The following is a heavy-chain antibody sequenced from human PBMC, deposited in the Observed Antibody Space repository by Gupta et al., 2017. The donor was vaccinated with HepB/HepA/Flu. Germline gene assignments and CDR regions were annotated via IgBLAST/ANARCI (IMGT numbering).Heavy chain of an antibody. V-gene: IGHV3-21*01. CDR1: GFTFSSYS. Sequence: EVQLVESGGGLVKPGGSLRLSCAASGFTFSSYSMNWVRQAPGKGLEWVSSISSSSSYIYYADSVKGRFTISRDNAKNSLYLQMNSLRAEDTAVYYCASICGGDCYSVFDAFDIWGQGTMVTVSS. CDR2: ISSSSSYI. J-gene: IGHJ3*02. D-gene: IGHD2-21*02. CDR3: ASICGGDCYSVFDAFDI.